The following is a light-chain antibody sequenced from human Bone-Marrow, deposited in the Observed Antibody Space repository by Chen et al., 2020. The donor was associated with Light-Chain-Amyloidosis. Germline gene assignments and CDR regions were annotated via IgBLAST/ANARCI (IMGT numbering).Light chain of an antibody. J-gene: IGKJ4*01. CDR1: PTISSNY. V-gene: IGKV3-20*01. Sequence: EIVLTQSPGTLSLSPGEGANLSCRASPTISSNYLTWYQQKFGQAPRLHIYGSSSRATGIPDRFTGSGSGTDFTLTINRPEPEDFAMYYCQQYDTSPLTVGGGTKVEIK. CDR3: QQYDTSPLT. CDR2: GSS.